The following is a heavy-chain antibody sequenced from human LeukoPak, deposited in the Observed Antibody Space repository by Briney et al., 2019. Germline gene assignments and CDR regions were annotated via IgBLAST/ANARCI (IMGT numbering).Heavy chain of an antibody. V-gene: IGHV3-30*04. CDR1: GFTFSSYA. Sequence: GSLRLSCAASGFTFSSYAMHWVRQAPGKGLEWVAVISYDGSNKYYADSVKGRFTISRDNSKNTLYLQMNSLRAEDTAVYYCGKDRESRGWDGGGGYWGQGTLVTVSS. J-gene: IGHJ4*02. CDR3: GKDRESRGWDGGGGY. CDR2: ISYDGSNK. D-gene: IGHD6-19*01.